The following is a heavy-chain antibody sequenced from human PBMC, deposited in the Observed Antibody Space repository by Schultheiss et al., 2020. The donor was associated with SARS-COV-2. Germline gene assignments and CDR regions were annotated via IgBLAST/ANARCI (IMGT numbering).Heavy chain of an antibody. D-gene: IGHD5-18*01. CDR2: VYPGDSDT. Sequence: GESLKISCKGSGYSFTSYWIGWVRQMPGKGLEWMGTVYPGDSDTRYSPSFQGQVTISADKSISTAYLQWSSLKASDTAMYYCVRSHDNYGDFDCWGQGTLVTVSS. V-gene: IGHV5-51*01. J-gene: IGHJ4*02. CDR1: GYSFTSYW. CDR3: VRSHDNYGDFDC.